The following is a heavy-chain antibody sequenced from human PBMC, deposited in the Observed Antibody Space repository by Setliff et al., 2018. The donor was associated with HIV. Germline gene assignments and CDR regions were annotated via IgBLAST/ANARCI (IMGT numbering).Heavy chain of an antibody. V-gene: IGHV4-59*11. D-gene: IGHD1-26*01. J-gene: IGHJ4*02. CDR2: TYYTGST. Sequence: SETLSLTCTVSGGSINSHHWNWIRQPPGKELEWIGSTYYTGSTAYNPSLKSRVTISLDTSKTHFSLKLSSVTAADTAVYYCARDGPIVGATTIFNYWGQGTLVTVSS. CDR1: GGSINSHH. CDR3: ARDGPIVGATTIFNY.